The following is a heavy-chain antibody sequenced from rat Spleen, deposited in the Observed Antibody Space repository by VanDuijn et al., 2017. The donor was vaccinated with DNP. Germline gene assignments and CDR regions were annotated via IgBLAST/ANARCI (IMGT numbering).Heavy chain of an antibody. Sequence: EVQLVETGGGLVQPGRSLKLSCVASGFTFSSYWMYWIRQAPGKGLEWVASINTDGGRTYYADSVKGRFTISRDNAKSILYLQMDSLRSEDTATYYCARPYGYNNGGISGWFAYWGQGTLVTVSS. CDR3: ARPYGYNNGGISGWFAY. CDR2: INTDGGRT. D-gene: IGHD1-11*01. V-gene: IGHV5-58*01. J-gene: IGHJ3*01. CDR1: GFTFSSYW.